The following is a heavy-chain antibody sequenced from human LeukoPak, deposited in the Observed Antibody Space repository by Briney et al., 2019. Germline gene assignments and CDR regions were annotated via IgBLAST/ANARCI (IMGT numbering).Heavy chain of an antibody. CDR3: ARKNTRSSWYFYYYYYMDV. D-gene: IGHD6-13*01. CDR1: GYTFTSYG. J-gene: IGHJ6*03. Sequence: ASVKVSCKASGYTFTSYGISWVRQAPGQGLEWMGWISAYNGNTNYAQKLQGRVTMTTDTSTSTAYMELRSLRSDDTAVYYCARKNTRSSWYFYYYYYMDVWGKGTTVTVSS. CDR2: ISAYNGNT. V-gene: IGHV1-18*01.